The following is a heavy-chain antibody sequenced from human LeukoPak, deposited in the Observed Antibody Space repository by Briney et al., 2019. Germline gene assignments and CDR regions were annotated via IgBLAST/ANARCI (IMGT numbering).Heavy chain of an antibody. V-gene: IGHV4-39*07. D-gene: IGHD4-23*01. Sequence: SETLSLTCTVSGGSISSSSYYWGWIRQPPGKGLEWIGSIYYSGSTYYNSSLKSRVTISVDTSKNQFSLKLSSVTAADTAVYYCARDRRDGGTNWFDPWGQGTLVTVSS. J-gene: IGHJ5*02. CDR1: GGSISSSSYY. CDR3: ARDRRDGGTNWFDP. CDR2: IYYSGST.